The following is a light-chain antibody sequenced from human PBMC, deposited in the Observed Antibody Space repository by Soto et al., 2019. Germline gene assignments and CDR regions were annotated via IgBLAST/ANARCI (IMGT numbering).Light chain of an antibody. CDR3: QQDNTFRT. CDR1: QSISSY. J-gene: IGKJ1*01. Sequence: IQMTQSPSSLSASVGDRVTITCRASQSISSYLNWYQQKPGKAPKLLIYAASSLQSGVPSRFSGSGSGTDLTLTISSLQPEDLATSDCQQDNTFRTVGQGPKVDI. CDR2: AAS. V-gene: IGKV1-39*01.